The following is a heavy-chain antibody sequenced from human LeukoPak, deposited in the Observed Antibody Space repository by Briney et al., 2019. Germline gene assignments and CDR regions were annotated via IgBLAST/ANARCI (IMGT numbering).Heavy chain of an antibody. D-gene: IGHD6-6*01. V-gene: IGHV4-34*01. CDR2: INHSGST. CDR3: VYGSYSSSPDY. CDR1: GGSFSGYY. J-gene: IGHJ4*02. Sequence: SETLSLTCAVYGGSFSGYYWSWIRQPPGKGLEWIGEINHSGSTNYNPSLKSRVTISVDTSKNQFSLKLSSATAADTAVYYCVYGSYSSSPDYWGQGTLVTVSS.